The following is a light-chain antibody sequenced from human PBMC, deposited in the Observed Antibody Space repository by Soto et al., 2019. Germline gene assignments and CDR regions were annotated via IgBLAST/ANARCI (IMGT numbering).Light chain of an antibody. CDR2: DVS. Sequence: QSALTQPASVSGSPGQSITISCTGTNSDLTVYNYVSWYQHHPGKAPKLIIYDVSNRPSGVSNRFSGTKSGNTASLTISGNEAEHEADYYCNSYARSSSVFGAGTKLTVL. V-gene: IGLV2-14*03. CDR3: NSYARSSSV. J-gene: IGLJ1*01. CDR1: NSDLTVYNY.